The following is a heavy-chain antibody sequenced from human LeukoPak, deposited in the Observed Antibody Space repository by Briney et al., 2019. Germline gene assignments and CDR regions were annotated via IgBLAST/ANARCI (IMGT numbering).Heavy chain of an antibody. CDR1: GFTFSSYW. CDR2: IDSTSTYI. CDR3: VAAAGYYFDY. J-gene: IGHJ4*02. D-gene: IGHD6-25*01. V-gene: IGHV3-21*01. Sequence: GGSLRLSCAASGFTFSSYWMSWVPQAPGKGLEWVSSIDSTSTYIFYADSLKGRVTISRDNAKNSLILHMISLRAEDTAVYYCVAAAGYYFDYWGQGTLVTVSS.